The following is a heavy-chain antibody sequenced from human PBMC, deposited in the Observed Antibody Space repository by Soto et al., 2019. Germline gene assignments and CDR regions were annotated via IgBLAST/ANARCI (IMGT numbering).Heavy chain of an antibody. Sequence: PSETLSLTCTVSGGSMSSYYWNWIRQPPGKGLEWIGRIYSRGSTNYNPALKSRVSMSVDTSKNQFSLNLSSVTAADTAVYYCAGIGAEIYYGMDVWGQGTTVTVSS. CDR1: GGSMSSYY. CDR3: AGIGAEIYYGMDV. CDR2: IYSRGST. D-gene: IGHD6-13*01. V-gene: IGHV4-4*07. J-gene: IGHJ6*02.